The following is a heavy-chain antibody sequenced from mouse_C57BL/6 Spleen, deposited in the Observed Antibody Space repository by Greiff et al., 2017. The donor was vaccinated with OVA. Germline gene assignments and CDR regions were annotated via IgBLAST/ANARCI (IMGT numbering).Heavy chain of an antibody. V-gene: IGHV7-3*01. CDR2: IRNKANGYTT. Sequence: EVKLVESGGGLVQPGGSLSLSCAASGFTFTDYYMSWVRQPPGKALEWLGFIRNKANGYTTEYSASVKGRFTISRDNSQSILYLQMNALRAEDSATYYCARFDGYQGAMDYWGQGTSVTVSS. D-gene: IGHD2-3*01. CDR1: GFTFTDYY. CDR3: ARFDGYQGAMDY. J-gene: IGHJ4*01.